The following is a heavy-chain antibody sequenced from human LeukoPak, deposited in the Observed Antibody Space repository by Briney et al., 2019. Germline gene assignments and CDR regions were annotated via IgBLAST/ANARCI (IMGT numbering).Heavy chain of an antibody. D-gene: IGHD2-15*01. V-gene: IGHV1-69*04. CDR2: IIPILGIA. CDR3: ARAGYCSGGSCSFDY. CDR1: GGTVSSYA. Sequence: GASVKVSCKASGGTVSSYAISWVRQAPGQGLEWMGRIIPILGIANYAQKFQGRVTITADKSTSTAYMELSSLRSEDTAVYYCARAGYCSGGSCSFDYWGQGTLVTVSS. J-gene: IGHJ4*02.